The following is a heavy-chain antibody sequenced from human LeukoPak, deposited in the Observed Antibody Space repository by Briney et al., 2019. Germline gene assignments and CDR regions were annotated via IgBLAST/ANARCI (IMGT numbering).Heavy chain of an antibody. D-gene: IGHD2-15*01. Sequence: GGSLRLSCTASGFDFCNFFMTWLRQAPGRGLVWMSYISSRSTTIYYADSVKGRFTISRDNGKNTVYLQMNNLRVDDTAVFYCGKGSLAVPATPLDFWGQGTRVTVSS. V-gene: IGHV3-11*01. CDR1: GFDFCNFF. J-gene: IGHJ4*02. CDR3: GKGSLAVPATPLDF. CDR2: ISSRSTTI.